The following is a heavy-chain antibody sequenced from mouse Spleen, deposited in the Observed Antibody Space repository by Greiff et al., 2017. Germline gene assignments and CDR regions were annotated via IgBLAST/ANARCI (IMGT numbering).Heavy chain of an antibody. Sequence: EVHLVESGGGLVQPGGSLKLSCATSGFTFSDYYMYWVRQTPEKRLEWVAYISNGGGSTYYPDTVKGRFTISRDNAKNTLYLQMSRLKSEDTAMYYCARQTTTVVGYFDVWGAGTTVTVSS. CDR3: ARQTTTVVGYFDV. J-gene: IGHJ1*01. D-gene: IGHD1-1*01. CDR2: ISNGGGST. V-gene: IGHV5-12*02. CDR1: GFTFSDYY.